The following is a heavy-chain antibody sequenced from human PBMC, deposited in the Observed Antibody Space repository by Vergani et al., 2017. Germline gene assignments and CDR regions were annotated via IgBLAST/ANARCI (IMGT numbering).Heavy chain of an antibody. J-gene: IGHJ6*02. CDR3: AKANPRNSGYDYLYYYHAMDV. D-gene: IGHD5-12*01. CDR2: ISGSGGST. CDR1: GFTFSNFG. Sequence: VQLVESAGGVVQPGGSLRLSCAASGFTFSNFGMHWIRQAPGKGLEWVSGISGSGGSTYYAGSVKGRFTISSDSSKNTLYLQMNSLSAGDTAVYYCAKANPRNSGYDYLYYYHAMDVWGQGTTVTVSS. V-gene: IGHV3-23*04.